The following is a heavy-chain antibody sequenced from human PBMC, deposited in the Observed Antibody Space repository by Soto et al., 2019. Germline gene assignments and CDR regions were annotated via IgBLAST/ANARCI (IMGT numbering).Heavy chain of an antibody. V-gene: IGHV3-20*04. Sequence: EVQLVESGGGVVRPGGSLRLSCAASGFTFDDYGMSWVRQAPGKGLEWVSGINWNGGSTGYADSVKGRFTISRDNAKNPLYLKMNSLRAEDTALYYWARGMDYDFLTAFLYWGQGTLVTVSS. CDR3: ARGMDYDFLTAFLY. D-gene: IGHD3-9*01. CDR2: INWNGGST. J-gene: IGHJ4*02. CDR1: GFTFDDYG.